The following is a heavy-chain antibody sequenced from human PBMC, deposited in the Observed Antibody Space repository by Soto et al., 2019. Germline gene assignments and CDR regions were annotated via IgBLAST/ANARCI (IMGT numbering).Heavy chain of an antibody. V-gene: IGHV1-69*02. Sequence: SVKLSCKASGGTFSSYTISRVRQAPGQGLEWMGRIIPILGIANYAQKFQGRVTITADKSTSTAYMELSSQISEDTAVYYCARPKDYDDCLDLWGQGTLVTVSS. J-gene: IGHJ4*02. D-gene: IGHD3-22*01. CDR1: GGTFSSYT. CDR2: IIPILGIA. CDR3: ARPKDYDDCLDL.